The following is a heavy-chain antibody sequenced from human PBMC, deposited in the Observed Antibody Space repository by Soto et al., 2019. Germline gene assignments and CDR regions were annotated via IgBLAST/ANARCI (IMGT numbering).Heavy chain of an antibody. CDR3: GRDGDEWDQRDLDY. D-gene: IGHD1-26*01. Sequence: QGQLVQSGAELKKPGASVKVSCQASGNTFSGYGISWVRQAPGQGLEWMGWINRYNGHTNYAQKCRGRVIMTTDTVTSTVYMELTTLTADDTAVYYCGRDGDEWDQRDLDYWGQGTLVTVSS. CDR2: INRYNGHT. J-gene: IGHJ4*02. CDR1: GNTFSGYG. V-gene: IGHV1-18*01.